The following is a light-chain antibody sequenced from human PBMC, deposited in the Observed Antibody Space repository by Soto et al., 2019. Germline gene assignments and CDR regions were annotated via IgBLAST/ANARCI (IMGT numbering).Light chain of an antibody. CDR2: DTN. Sequence: QAVVTQAPSLTVSPGGTVTLTYGSSTGAVASSHYPSWFQQKPGQAPKTLIYDTNNKHSWTPARFSGSLLGGKAALTLSGAQPEDEADYYCLLSYSGARVFGGGTKVTVL. V-gene: IGLV7-46*01. CDR3: LLSYSGARV. J-gene: IGLJ2*01. CDR1: TGAVASSHY.